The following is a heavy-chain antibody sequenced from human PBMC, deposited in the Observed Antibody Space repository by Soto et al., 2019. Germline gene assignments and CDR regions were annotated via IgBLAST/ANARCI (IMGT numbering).Heavy chain of an antibody. CDR3: AREASITGTPEY. V-gene: IGHV1-18*01. Sequence: QVQLVQSGAEVKKPGASMKVSCKASGYTFSSYGISWVRQAPGQGLEWMGWISGYNGNTKFAQKLQGRLTMTTDTSTSTAYMELRSLRSDDPAVYYCAREASITGTPEYWGQGTLVTVSS. J-gene: IGHJ4*02. D-gene: IGHD1-20*01. CDR1: GYTFSSYG. CDR2: ISGYNGNT.